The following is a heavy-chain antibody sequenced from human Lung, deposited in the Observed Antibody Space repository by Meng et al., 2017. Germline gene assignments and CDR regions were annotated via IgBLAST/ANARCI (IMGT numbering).Heavy chain of an antibody. D-gene: IGHD1-26*01. Sequence: QVQLEGAGPGLGKPSGTLSLTCAVSGGSITSSTWWSWVRQTPGKGLEWFGEIFHSGSTNYNPPLESRVTISVDKSKNQFSLKVYSVTAADTATYYCARFDISSSGRGDYWGQGILVTVSS. CDR1: GGSITSSTW. J-gene: IGHJ4*02. V-gene: IGHV4-4*02. CDR2: IFHSGST. CDR3: ARFDISSSGRGDY.